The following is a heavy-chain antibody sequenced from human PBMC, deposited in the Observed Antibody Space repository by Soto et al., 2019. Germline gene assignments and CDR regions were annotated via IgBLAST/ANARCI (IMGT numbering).Heavy chain of an antibody. D-gene: IGHD3-22*01. CDR1: GGTFSRHA. Sequence: ASVKVSCKASGGTFSRHAISWVRQPPAQGLEWMGGIIPIFGTENYAQKIQGRATITAHESTSTAYMELSNLRSEDTAGYYCASKTNYSFDCSGYAFEIWGQGT. CDR2: IIPIFGTE. V-gene: IGHV1-69*13. CDR3: ASKTNYSFDCSGYAFEI. J-gene: IGHJ3*02.